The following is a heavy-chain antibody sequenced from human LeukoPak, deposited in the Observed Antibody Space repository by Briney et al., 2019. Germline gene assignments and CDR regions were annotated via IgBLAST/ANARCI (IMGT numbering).Heavy chain of an antibody. J-gene: IGHJ3*02. CDR3: AKTQYTSTWYGAFDI. CDR2: IRGSGGST. V-gene: IGHV3-23*01. CDR1: GFTFSSYA. D-gene: IGHD6-13*01. Sequence: GGSLRLSCAASGFTFSSYAMSWVRQAPGKGLEWVSGIRGSGGSTYYADSVKGRFTISRDNSKNTLYLQMNSLRAEDTAVYYCAKTQYTSTWYGAFDIWGQGTMVTVSS.